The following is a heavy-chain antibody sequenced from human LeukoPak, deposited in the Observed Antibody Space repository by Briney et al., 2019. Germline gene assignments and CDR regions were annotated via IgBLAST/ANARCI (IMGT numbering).Heavy chain of an antibody. Sequence: SVTVSCKASGGTFSSYAISWVRQAPGQGLEWMGGIIPIFGTANYAQKFQGRVTITADKSTSTAYMELSSLRSEDTAVYCCACSMVRGVRQDYYYYGMDVWGKGTTVTVSS. CDR3: ACSMVRGVRQDYYYYGMDV. CDR2: IIPIFGTA. V-gene: IGHV1-69*06. J-gene: IGHJ6*04. D-gene: IGHD3-10*01. CDR1: GGTFSSYA.